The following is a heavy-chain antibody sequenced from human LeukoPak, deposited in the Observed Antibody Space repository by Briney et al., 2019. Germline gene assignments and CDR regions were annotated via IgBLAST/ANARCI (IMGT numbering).Heavy chain of an antibody. Sequence: ASVKVSCKASGYTFTGYYMHWVRQAPGQGLEWMGWINPNSGGTNYAQKFQGRVTMTRDTSISTAYMELSRLRSDDTAVYYCARWRWGSYYFDYWGQGTLVTVSS. V-gene: IGHV1-2*02. CDR1: GYTFTGYY. CDR2: INPNSGGT. CDR3: ARWRWGSYYFDY. D-gene: IGHD3-16*01. J-gene: IGHJ4*02.